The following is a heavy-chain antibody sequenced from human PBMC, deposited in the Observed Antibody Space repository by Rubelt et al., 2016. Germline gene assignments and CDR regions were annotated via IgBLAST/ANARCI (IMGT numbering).Heavy chain of an antibody. CDR1: GYTFTSYG. CDR3: ARVISGVEYSSSWHFDY. J-gene: IGHJ4*02. D-gene: IGHD6-13*01. CDR2: ISAYNGNT. Sequence: QVQLVQSGAEVKKPGASVKVSCKASGYTFTSYGISWVRQAPGQGLEWMGWISAYNGNTNYAQKLQGRVTRTTETCTSPAYMELRSLRSDDTAVYYCARVISGVEYSSSWHFDYWGQGTLVTVSS. V-gene: IGHV1-18*01.